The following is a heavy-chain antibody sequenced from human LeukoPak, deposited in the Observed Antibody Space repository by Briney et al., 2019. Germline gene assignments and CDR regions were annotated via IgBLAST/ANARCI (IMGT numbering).Heavy chain of an antibody. V-gene: IGHV3-23*01. CDR2: ISGSGGST. J-gene: IGHJ6*03. CDR1: GFTFSSYG. Sequence: GGPLRLSCAASGFTFSSYGMSWVRQAPGKGLEWVSAISGSGGSTYYADSVKGRFTISRDNSKNTLYLQMNSLRAEDTAVYYCAKARYYYGSGSSYYMDVWGKGTTVTVSS. CDR3: AKARYYYGSGSSYYMDV. D-gene: IGHD3-10*01.